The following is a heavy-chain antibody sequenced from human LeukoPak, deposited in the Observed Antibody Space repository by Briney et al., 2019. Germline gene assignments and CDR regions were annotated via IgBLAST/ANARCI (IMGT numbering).Heavy chain of an antibody. CDR1: GFTFSSSW. CDR3: ARDPCHGALDY. CDR2: IKQDGTEE. D-gene: IGHD2-2*01. J-gene: IGHJ4*02. Sequence: GGSLRLSCVASGFTFSSSWMSWVRRAPGKGLEWVSNIKQDGTEEYYVDSVRGRFSISKDNAKNSLYLQMNSLRAEDTAVYYCARDPCHGALDYWGQGALVTVSS. V-gene: IGHV3-7*03.